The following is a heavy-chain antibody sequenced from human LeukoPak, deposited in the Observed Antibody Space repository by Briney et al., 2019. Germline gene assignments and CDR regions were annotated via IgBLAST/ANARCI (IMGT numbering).Heavy chain of an antibody. CDR2: IRQDGSEK. CDR1: GFTFSGYW. CDR3: ARRANWGLDY. Sequence: GGSLRLSCAASGFTFSGYWMSWVRQAPGKGLEWVANIRQDGSEKYYVDSVKGRFTISRDNAKNSLYLQMNSLRAEDTAVYYCARRANWGLDYWGQGTLVTVSS. J-gene: IGHJ4*02. V-gene: IGHV3-7*01. D-gene: IGHD7-27*01.